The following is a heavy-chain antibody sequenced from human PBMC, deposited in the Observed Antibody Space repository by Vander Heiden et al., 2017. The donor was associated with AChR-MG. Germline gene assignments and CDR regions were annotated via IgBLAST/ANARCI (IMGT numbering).Heavy chain of an antibody. Sequence: EVQLVESGGGLVKPGGSLRLSCAASGFTFSSYEMNWVRQAPGKGLEWVSYISSSGTNIYYADSVKGRFTISRDNAKNSLYLQMNSLRAEDTAVYYCARGGVAYALIDYWGQGALVTVSS. V-gene: IGHV3-48*03. D-gene: IGHD3-10*01. CDR2: ISSSGTNI. CDR1: GFTFSSYE. J-gene: IGHJ4*02. CDR3: ARGGVAYALIDY.